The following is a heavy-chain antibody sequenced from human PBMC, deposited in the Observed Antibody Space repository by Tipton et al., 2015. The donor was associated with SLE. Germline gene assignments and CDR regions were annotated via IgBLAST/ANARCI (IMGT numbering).Heavy chain of an antibody. D-gene: IGHD6-19*01. CDR1: GGSLSTIDYY. J-gene: IGHJ4*02. Sequence: TLSLTCTVSGGSLSTIDYYWGWVRQSPGKGLEWIGSVYYNGNTYYNPSLKSRVTMSVDTSKNQFSLKLTSVTAADTAVYYCARVTVAGKVDYWGQGTLVTVSS. V-gene: IGHV4-39*07. CDR2: VYYNGNT. CDR3: ARVTVAGKVDY.